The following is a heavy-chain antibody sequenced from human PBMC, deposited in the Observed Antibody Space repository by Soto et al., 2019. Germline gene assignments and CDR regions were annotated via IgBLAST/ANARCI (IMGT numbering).Heavy chain of an antibody. Sequence: LGLSCTATGFPFRSYSMNWVRQAPGKGLEWVSYVGSRNSETSYADSVKGRFTISRDNAKNSLYLQMDSLRDEDAAVYYCARIRITMVVVAPRAFDVWGQGTMVTVSS. D-gene: IGHD3-22*01. CDR2: VGSRNSET. CDR1: GFPFRSYS. J-gene: IGHJ3*01. V-gene: IGHV3-48*02. CDR3: ARIRITMVVVAPRAFDV.